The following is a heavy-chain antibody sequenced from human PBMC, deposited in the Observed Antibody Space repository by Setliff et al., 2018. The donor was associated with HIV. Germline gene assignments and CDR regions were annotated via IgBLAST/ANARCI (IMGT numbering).Heavy chain of an antibody. Sequence: GGSLRLSCAASEFTFSSHAMFWVRQAPGKGLEWVSYISSSSSTRYYAGSVKGRFTISRENAKNSLYLQMNSLRAEDTAVYYCAREGQEEWLAPSMYNWFDPWGQGTLVTVSS. V-gene: IGHV3-48*04. CDR3: AREGQEEWLAPSMYNWFDP. D-gene: IGHD6-19*01. J-gene: IGHJ5*02. CDR2: ISSSSSTR. CDR1: EFTFSSHA.